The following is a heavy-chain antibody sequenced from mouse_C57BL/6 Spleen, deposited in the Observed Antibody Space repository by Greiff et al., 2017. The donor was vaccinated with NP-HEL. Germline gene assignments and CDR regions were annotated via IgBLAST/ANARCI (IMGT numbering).Heavy chain of an antibody. V-gene: IGHV7-3*01. CDR2: ISNKANGYST. CDR3: ARYGTTVGAPYMED. Sequence: EVMLVQSGGGLVQPGGSLSLSCAASGFTFTDYYMNWVRQPPGKELEWLGFISNKANGYSTEYSASVKGRYTRIRENSQTILDLQMNPLRAEDSATDYCARYGTTVGAPYMEDWGQGTTVTVSS. CDR1: GFTFTDYY. J-gene: IGHJ4*01. D-gene: IGHD1-1*01.